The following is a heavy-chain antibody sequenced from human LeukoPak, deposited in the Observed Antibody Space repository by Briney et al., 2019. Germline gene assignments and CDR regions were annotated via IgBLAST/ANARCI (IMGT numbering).Heavy chain of an antibody. CDR3: ARVPGPNWFDP. V-gene: IGHV4-30-4*02. CDR2: IYYSGST. CDR1: GGSISSGDYY. J-gene: IGHJ5*02. Sequence: PSETLSLTCTVSGGSISSGDYYWSWIRQPPGKGLEWIGYIYYSGSTYYNPSLKSRVTISVDTSKNQFSLKLSSVTAADTAVYYCARVPGPNWFDPWGQGTLVTVSS.